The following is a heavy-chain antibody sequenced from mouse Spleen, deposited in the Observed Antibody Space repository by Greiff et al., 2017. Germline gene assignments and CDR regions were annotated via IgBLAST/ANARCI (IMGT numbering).Heavy chain of an antibody. Sequence: EVQLQQSGPELVKPGASVKMSCEASGYTFTDYYMHWVKQSHGKSLEWIGFINPYNGDTTYNQRFKGKATLTVSTSSSTAYMEFRSLTSEDSAVYYCARGLWDLHFDFWAQGTTLTVSS. V-gene: IGHV1-22*01. J-gene: IGHJ2*01. CDR1: GYTFTDYY. D-gene: IGHD4-1*01. CDR2: INPYNGDT. CDR3: ARGLWDLHFDF.